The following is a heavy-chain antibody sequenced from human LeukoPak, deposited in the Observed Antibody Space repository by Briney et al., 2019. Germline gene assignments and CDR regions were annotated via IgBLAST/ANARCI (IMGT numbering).Heavy chain of an antibody. Sequence: SETLSLTCTVSGGSISSSSYYWGWIRQPPGKGLEWIGSIYYSGSTYCNPSLKSRVTISVDTSKNQFSLKLSSVTAADTAVYYCARQGGYSYGYFDYWGQGTLVTVSS. J-gene: IGHJ4*02. D-gene: IGHD5-18*01. CDR2: IYYSGST. CDR3: ARQGGYSYGYFDY. V-gene: IGHV4-39*01. CDR1: GGSISSSSYY.